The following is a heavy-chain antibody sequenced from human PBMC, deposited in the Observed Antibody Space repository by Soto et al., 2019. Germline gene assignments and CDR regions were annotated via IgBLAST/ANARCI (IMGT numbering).Heavy chain of an antibody. CDR3: ARGLGFRITMVRGVIRGSWFDP. D-gene: IGHD3-10*01. Sequence: PSEPLCLTWGVDGGSFGGYYGSCIRKPPGQGLEWIGEISHSGSTNYNLSLKSRVTISVDTSKNQFSLKLSSVTAADTAVYYCARGLGFRITMVRGVIRGSWFDPWGQGTLVTVSS. CDR2: ISHSGST. CDR1: GGSFGGYY. V-gene: IGHV4-34*01. J-gene: IGHJ5*02.